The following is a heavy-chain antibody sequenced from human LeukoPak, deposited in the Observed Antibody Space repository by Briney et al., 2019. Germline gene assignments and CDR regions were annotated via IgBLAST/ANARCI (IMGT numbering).Heavy chain of an antibody. CDR1: GGFHRTSRYY. Sequence: VSGGFHRTSRYYWGWVRQPPGKGLEWIGNYLYSGSTFYRPSRKSRVPISLDQSRNHFFLTLKSVTAGDTAAYYFAKSNGYGLVDIWGQGTMVTVSS. D-gene: IGHD3-10*01. CDR2: YLYSGST. CDR3: AKSNGYGLVDI. J-gene: IGHJ3*02. V-gene: IGHV4-39*02.